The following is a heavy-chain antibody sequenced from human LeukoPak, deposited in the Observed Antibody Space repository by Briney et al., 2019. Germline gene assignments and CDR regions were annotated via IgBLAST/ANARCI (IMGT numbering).Heavy chain of an antibody. CDR3: APTVAGTGFDY. J-gene: IGHJ4*02. V-gene: IGHV1-2*02. D-gene: IGHD6-19*01. CDR1: GYTFTAYY. Sequence: GALVKVSCKASGYTFTAYYMHWVRQAPGQGLEWMGWINPNSGDTNYAQKFQGRVTMTRDTSISTAYMELSRLRSDDTAVYYCAPTVAGTGFDYWGQGALVTVSS. CDR2: INPNSGDT.